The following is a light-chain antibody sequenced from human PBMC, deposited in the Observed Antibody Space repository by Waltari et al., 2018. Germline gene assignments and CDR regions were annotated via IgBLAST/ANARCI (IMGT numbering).Light chain of an antibody. CDR3: SSYAGSINFML. V-gene: IGLV2-8*01. CDR2: EVT. CDR1: GTDIGSYNY. Sequence: QSALTQPPSASGSPGQSVTISCTGTGTDIGSYNYVSWYQQHPGKAPKRRIYEVTKRASGVPDRFSGSKAGSTASRTVSGLQAEDDASYYCSSYAGSINFMLFGGGTKLTVL. J-gene: IGLJ3*02.